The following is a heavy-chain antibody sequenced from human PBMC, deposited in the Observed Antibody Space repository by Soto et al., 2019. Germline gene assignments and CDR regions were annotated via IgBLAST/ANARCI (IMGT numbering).Heavy chain of an antibody. Sequence: PGGSLRLSCAASGFTFSSYSMNWVRQAPGKGLEWVSSISSSSSYIYYADSVKGRFTISRDNAKNSLYLQMNSLRAEDTAVYYCASGLDCGGDCYSTYYYYGMDVWGQGTTVTVSS. V-gene: IGHV3-21*01. CDR1: GFTFSSYS. J-gene: IGHJ6*02. CDR3: ASGLDCGGDCYSTYYYYGMDV. CDR2: ISSSSSYI. D-gene: IGHD2-21*02.